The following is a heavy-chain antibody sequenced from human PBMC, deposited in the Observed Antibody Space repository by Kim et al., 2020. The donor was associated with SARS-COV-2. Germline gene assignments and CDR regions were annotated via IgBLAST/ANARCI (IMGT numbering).Heavy chain of an antibody. V-gene: IGHV1-69*13. D-gene: IGHD2-15*01. CDR3: ARAPYCSGGSCHPGYYYYGMDV. CDR2: IIPIFGTA. J-gene: IGHJ6*02. CDR1: GGTFSSYA. Sequence: SVKVSCKASGGTFSSYAISWVRQAPGQGLEWMGGIIPIFGTANYAQKFQGRVTITADESTSTAYMELSSLRSEDTAVYYCARAPYCSGGSCHPGYYYYGMDVWGQGTTVTVSS.